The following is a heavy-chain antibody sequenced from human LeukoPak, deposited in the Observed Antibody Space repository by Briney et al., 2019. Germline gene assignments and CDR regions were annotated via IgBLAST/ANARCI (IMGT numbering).Heavy chain of an antibody. CDR1: GGTFSSYA. V-gene: IGHV1-69*01. Sequence: SVKVSCKASGGTFSSYAISWVRQAPGQGLEWMGGIIPSFGTANYAQKFQANVTIAPDDSTRTTYKELRSLQSDDPAVYYCARYGNYCTSTSRYDNWFDPWGQGTLVTVSS. D-gene: IGHD2-2*01. CDR2: IIPSFGTA. J-gene: IGHJ5*02. CDR3: ARYGNYCTSTSRYDNWFDP.